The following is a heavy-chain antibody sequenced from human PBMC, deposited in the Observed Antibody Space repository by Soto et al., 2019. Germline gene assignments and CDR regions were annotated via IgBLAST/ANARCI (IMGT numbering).Heavy chain of an antibody. V-gene: IGHV1-69*01. Sequence: QVQLVQSGAELKKPGSSVKVSCKASGGTFSSHAISWVRQAPGQGLEWMGGIIPIFGSAIYAQNFQGRVAITADHSTSTAYMELSSLRSEDTAIYFCARDAHPPAYSGDIMRWDVWGQVTTVTVSS. CDR2: IIPIFGSA. CDR1: GGTFSSHA. J-gene: IGHJ6*01. CDR3: ARDAHPPAYSGDIMRWDV. D-gene: IGHD2-15*01.